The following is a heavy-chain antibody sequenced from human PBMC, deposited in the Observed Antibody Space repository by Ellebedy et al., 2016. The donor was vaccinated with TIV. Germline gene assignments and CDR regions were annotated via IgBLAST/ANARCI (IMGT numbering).Heavy chain of an antibody. J-gene: IGHJ4*02. D-gene: IGHD3-9*01. CDR3: ARTTYYDILTGYYITYYFDY. V-gene: IGHV4-61*01. Sequence: SETLSLXXTASGGSVSSGSYYWSWIRQPPGKGLEWIGYIYYSGSTNYNPSLKSRVTISVDTSKNQFSLKLSSVTAADTAVYYCARTTYYDILTGYYITYYFDYWGQGTLVTVSS. CDR2: IYYSGST. CDR1: GGSVSSGSYY.